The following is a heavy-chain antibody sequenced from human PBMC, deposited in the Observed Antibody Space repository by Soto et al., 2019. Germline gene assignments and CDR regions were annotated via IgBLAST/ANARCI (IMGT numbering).Heavy chain of an antibody. CDR3: TYYSSSLDY. CDR1: GFTFGDYA. V-gene: IGHV3-49*04. CDR2: IRSKAYGGTT. J-gene: IGHJ4*02. Sequence: LRLSCTASGFTFGDYAMSWVRQAPGKGLEWVGFIRSKAYGGTTEYAASVKGRFTISRDDSKSIAYLQMNSLKTEDAAVYYCTYYSSSLDYWGQGTLVTVSS. D-gene: IGHD6-13*01.